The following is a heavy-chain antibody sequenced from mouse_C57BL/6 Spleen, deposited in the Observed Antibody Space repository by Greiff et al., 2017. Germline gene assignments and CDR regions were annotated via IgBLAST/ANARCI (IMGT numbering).Heavy chain of an antibody. V-gene: IGHV14-1*01. J-gene: IGHJ1*03. Sequence: VQLQQSGAELVRPGASVKLSCTASGFNIKDYYMHWVKQRPEQGLEWIGRIDPEDGDTEYAPKFQGKATMTADTSSNTAYLQLSSLTSEDTAVYYCTTRDDGSSPYWYFDVWGTGTTVTVSS. CDR1: GFNIKDYY. CDR2: IDPEDGDT. D-gene: IGHD1-1*01. CDR3: TTRDDGSSPYWYFDV.